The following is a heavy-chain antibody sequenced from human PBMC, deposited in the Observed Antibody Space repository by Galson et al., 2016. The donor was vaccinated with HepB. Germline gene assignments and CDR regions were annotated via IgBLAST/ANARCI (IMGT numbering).Heavy chain of an antibody. J-gene: IGHJ4*02. Sequence: SVKVSCKASGYTFTDYYLHWVRQAPGQGLEWMGWINPKSGGPTYAQKFQGWVTMTRDTSISTAYLEVTRLKSDDTAVYYCAKEAVTGTPFDYWGQGTQVTVSS. CDR3: AKEAVTGTPFDY. CDR1: GYTFTDYY. V-gene: IGHV1-2*04. CDR2: INPKSGGP. D-gene: IGHD6-19*01.